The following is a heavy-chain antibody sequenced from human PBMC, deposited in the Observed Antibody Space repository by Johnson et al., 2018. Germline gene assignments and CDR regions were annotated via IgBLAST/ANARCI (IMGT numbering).Heavy chain of an antibody. D-gene: IGHD4-17*01. CDR3: ARSPGYYGDSGLPYYMDV. CDR1: GFTFSSYD. V-gene: IGHV3-13*01. Sequence: VQLVESGGGLVQPGGSLRLSCAASGFTFSSYDMHWVRQATGKGLEWVSAIGTAGDTYYPGSVKGRFTISRENAKNSLYLQMNSLSAGDTAVYYWARSPGYYGDSGLPYYMDVWGKGPTVTVSS. CDR2: IGTAGDT. J-gene: IGHJ6*03.